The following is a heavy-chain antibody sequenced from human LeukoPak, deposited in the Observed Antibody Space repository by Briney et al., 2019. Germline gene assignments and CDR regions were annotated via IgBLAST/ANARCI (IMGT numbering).Heavy chain of an antibody. V-gene: IGHV3-7*01. CDR1: GFTFNSYW. D-gene: IGHD6-19*01. Sequence: GGSLRLSCAASGFTFNSYWMTWVRQAPGKGLEWVASINQDGSQKYYVESLKGRFTISRDDAKNSHYLQMNSLRAEDTAVYYCARYSGSSGWYNSDYWGQGTLVTVSS. J-gene: IGHJ4*02. CDR2: INQDGSQK. CDR3: ARYSGSSGWYNSDY.